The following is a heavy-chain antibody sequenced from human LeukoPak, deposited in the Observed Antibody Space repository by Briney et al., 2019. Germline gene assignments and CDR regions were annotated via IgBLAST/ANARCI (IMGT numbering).Heavy chain of an antibody. CDR1: GGSISSYY. CDR3: ARGRDGYNP. CDR2: LYYTGST. J-gene: IGHJ5*02. Sequence: SETLSLTCTVSGGSISSYYWSWIRQPPGKGLEWIGYLYYTGSTNYNPSLKSRVTISVDTSKNQFSLKLSSVTAADTAVYYCARGRDGYNPWGQGTLVTVSS. V-gene: IGHV4-59*01. D-gene: IGHD5-24*01.